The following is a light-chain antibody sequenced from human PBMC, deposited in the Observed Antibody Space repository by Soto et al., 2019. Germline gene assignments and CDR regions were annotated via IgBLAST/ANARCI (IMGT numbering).Light chain of an antibody. CDR1: QSVSLS. V-gene: IGKV3-11*01. J-gene: IGKJ5*01. Sequence: EIVLTQSPATLSLSPGGRATLSCRASQSVSLSLAWYQQKPGQAPRLLIYDASKRASGFPARFSGSGSGTDFTLTISSLEPEDFAVYYCQQYGSSPPITFGQGTRLEIK. CDR2: DAS. CDR3: QQYGSSPPIT.